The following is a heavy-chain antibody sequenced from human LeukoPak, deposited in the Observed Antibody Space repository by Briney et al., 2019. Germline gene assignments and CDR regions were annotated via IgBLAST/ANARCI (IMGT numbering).Heavy chain of an antibody. J-gene: IGHJ4*02. V-gene: IGHV3-48*01. Sequence: PGGSLRLSCAASGFSLSSYSMNWVRQAPGKGLEWISYISHSGSAEHYTDSVKGRFTISRDNAKNALYLQMNSLRAEDTAVYFCARDYVFAFDYWSQGTLVTVSS. CDR1: GFSLSSYS. D-gene: IGHD3-10*02. CDR3: ARDYVFAFDY. CDR2: ISHSGSAE.